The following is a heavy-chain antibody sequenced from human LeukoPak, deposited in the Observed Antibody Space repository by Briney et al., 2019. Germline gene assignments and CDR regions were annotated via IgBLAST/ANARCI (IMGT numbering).Heavy chain of an antibody. J-gene: IGHJ4*02. V-gene: IGHV3-23*01. CDR2: ISGSGGST. CDR1: GFPFSSYA. CDR3: EKDNRVAHVFDY. D-gene: IGHD5-12*01. Sequence: GGSLRLSCAASGFPFSSYAMSWVRQAPGKGLEWVSAISGSGGSTYYADSVKGRFTISRDNSKNTLYLQMNSLRAEDTAVYYCEKDNRVAHVFDYWGQGTLVTVSS.